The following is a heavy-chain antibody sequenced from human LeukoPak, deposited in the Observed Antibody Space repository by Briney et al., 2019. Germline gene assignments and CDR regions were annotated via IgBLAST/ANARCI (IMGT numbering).Heavy chain of an antibody. V-gene: IGHV4-30-2*01. Sequence: PSETLSLTCTVSGGSISSGGYYWSWIRQPPGKGLEWIGYIYHSGSTYYNPSLKSRVTISVDRSKNQFSLKLSSVTAADTAVYYCARAYSNYDFWSGYPYYFDYWGQGTLVTVSS. CDR3: ARAYSNYDFWSGYPYYFDY. J-gene: IGHJ4*02. CDR2: IYHSGST. D-gene: IGHD3-3*01. CDR1: GGSISSGGYY.